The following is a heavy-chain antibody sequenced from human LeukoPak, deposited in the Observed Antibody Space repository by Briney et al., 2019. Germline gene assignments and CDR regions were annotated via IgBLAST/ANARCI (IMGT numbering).Heavy chain of an antibody. J-gene: IGHJ4*02. CDR1: GGTFSSYA. D-gene: IGHD3-3*01. Sequence: ASVKVSCKASGGTFSSYAISWVRQAPGQGLEWMGRIIPILGIANYAQKFQGRVTITADKSTSTAYTELSSLRSEDTAVYYCARDGGVVITTEDYWGQGTLVTVSS. CDR3: ARDGGVVITTEDY. V-gene: IGHV1-69*04. CDR2: IIPILGIA.